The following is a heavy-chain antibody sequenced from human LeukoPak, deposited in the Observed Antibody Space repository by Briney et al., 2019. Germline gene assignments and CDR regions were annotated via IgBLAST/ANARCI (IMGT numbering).Heavy chain of an antibody. J-gene: IGHJ4*02. CDR2: ISWDGGST. CDR1: GFTLSSYA. Sequence: PGGSLRLSCAASGFTLSSYAMSWVRQAPGKGLEWVSLISWDGGSTYYADSVQGRFTISRDNSKNSLYLQMHSLRAEDTALYYCTRSTYYYDSSGYYPIDYWGQGTLVTVSS. V-gene: IGHV3-43D*03. CDR3: TRSTYYYDSSGYYPIDY. D-gene: IGHD3-22*01.